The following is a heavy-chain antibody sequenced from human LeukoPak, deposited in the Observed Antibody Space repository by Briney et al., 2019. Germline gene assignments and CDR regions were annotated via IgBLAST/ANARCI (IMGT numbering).Heavy chain of an antibody. D-gene: IGHD3-22*01. Sequence: GASVKVSCKASGYTFTSYDINWVRQAPGQGLEWMGWMNPNSGNTGYAQKFQGRVTMTRNTSISTAYMELSSLRSEDTAVYYCARDLTYYYDSSGYGRYFDYWGQGTLVTVSS. CDR1: GYTFTSYD. CDR3: ARDLTYYYDSSGYGRYFDY. CDR2: MNPNSGNT. V-gene: IGHV1-8*01. J-gene: IGHJ4*02.